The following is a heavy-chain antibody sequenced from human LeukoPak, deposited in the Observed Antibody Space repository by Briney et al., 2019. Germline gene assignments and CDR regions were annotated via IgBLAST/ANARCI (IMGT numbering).Heavy chain of an antibody. CDR1: GGSISSYY. Sequence: PSETLSLTCTVSGGSISSYYWSWIRQPPGKGLEWIGYIYYSGSTNYNPSLKSRVTISVDTSKNQFSLKLSSVTAADTAVYYCARVVHSSSWYYFDYWGQGTLVTVSS. V-gene: IGHV4-59*08. J-gene: IGHJ4*02. CDR3: ARVVHSSSWYYFDY. D-gene: IGHD6-13*01. CDR2: IYYSGST.